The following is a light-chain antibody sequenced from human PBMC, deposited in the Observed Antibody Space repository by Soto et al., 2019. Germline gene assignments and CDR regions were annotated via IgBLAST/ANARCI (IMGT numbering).Light chain of an antibody. V-gene: IGKV3-11*01. CDR2: DAS. Sequence: EIVLTQSPATLSLSPGERATLSCRASHIVSTSLAWYQQRPGQPPSLLIYDASNRATGIPARFSGSGSGTDFTLTISSLEPEDFAVYYCQQRSNWPPTVGGGTKVEIK. CDR3: QQRSNWPPT. J-gene: IGKJ4*01. CDR1: HIVSTS.